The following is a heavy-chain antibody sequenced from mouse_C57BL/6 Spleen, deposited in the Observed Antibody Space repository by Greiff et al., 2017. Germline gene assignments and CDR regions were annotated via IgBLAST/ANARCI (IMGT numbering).Heavy chain of an antibody. D-gene: IGHD2-3*01. CDR2: IYPSDSET. V-gene: IGHV1-61*01. J-gene: IGHJ1*03. Sequence: VQLQQPGAELVRPGSSVKLSCKASGYTFTSYWMDWVKQRPGQGLEWIGNIYPSDSETHYNQKFKDKATLTVDTSSSTASMQLSSLTSEDTAVYYCARSDGYYADGYVDVWGTGTTVTGSS. CDR3: ARSDGYYADGYVDV. CDR1: GYTFTSYW.